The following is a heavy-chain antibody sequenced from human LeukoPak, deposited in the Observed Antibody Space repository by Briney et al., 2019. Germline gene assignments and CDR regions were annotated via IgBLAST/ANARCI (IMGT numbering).Heavy chain of an antibody. CDR3: AKDTSGYHLVGDHAFDI. Sequence: GGSLRLSCAASGFTFSSYEMNWVRQAPGKGLEWVSYISSSGSTIYYADSVKGRFTISRDNAKNSLYLQMNSLRDEDTALYYCAKDTSGYHLVGDHAFDIWGQGTMVTVSS. V-gene: IGHV3-48*03. CDR1: GFTFSSYE. CDR2: ISSSGSTI. J-gene: IGHJ3*02. D-gene: IGHD3-22*01.